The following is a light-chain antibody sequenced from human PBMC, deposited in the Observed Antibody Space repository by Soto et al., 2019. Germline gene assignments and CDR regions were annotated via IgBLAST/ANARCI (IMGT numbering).Light chain of an antibody. CDR1: QSINNW. J-gene: IGKJ1*01. CDR3: LHYNIESRT. V-gene: IGKV1-5*01. Sequence: DIQMTQSPSTLSASVGDRVTITCRASQSINNWLAWYQQKPGKAPKVLIYHVSSLESGVPSRFSGSGSGTEFTRTISNLQPDDLATYYCLHYNIESRTFGHGTKVEI. CDR2: HVS.